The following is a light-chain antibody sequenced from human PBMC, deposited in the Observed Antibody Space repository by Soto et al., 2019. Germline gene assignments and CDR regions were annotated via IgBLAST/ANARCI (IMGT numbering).Light chain of an antibody. CDR1: SSDVGSYDY. CDR2: EVT. CDR3: SSHTSVNPRV. V-gene: IGLV2-14*01. J-gene: IGLJ1*01. Sequence: QSVLTQPASVSGSPGQSIAISCTGTSSDVGSYDYVSWYQQHPDKAPKLMIYEVTQRPSGVSNRFSGSKSGNTASLTISGLQAEDEADYYCSSHTSVNPRVFGTGTKVTVL.